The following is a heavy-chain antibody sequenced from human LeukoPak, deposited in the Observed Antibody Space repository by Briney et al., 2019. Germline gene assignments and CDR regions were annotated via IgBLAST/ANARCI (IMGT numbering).Heavy chain of an antibody. D-gene: IGHD6-13*01. CDR3: AKEMGVAAAGLDAFDI. CDR2: ISYDGSNK. Sequence: PGGSLRLSCAASGCTFSSYGMHWVRQAPGKGLEWVAVISYDGSNKYYADSVKGRFTISRDNSKNTLYLQMNSLRAEDTAVYYCAKEMGVAAAGLDAFDIWGQGTMVTVS. J-gene: IGHJ3*02. CDR1: GCTFSSYG. V-gene: IGHV3-30*18.